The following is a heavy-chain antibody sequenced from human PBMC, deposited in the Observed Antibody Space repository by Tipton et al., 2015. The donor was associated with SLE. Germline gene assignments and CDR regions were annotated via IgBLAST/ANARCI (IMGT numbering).Heavy chain of an antibody. V-gene: IGHV4-39*07. J-gene: IGHJ2*01. CDR3: AREGGAARRYWYFDL. D-gene: IGHD6-6*01. CDR1: GGSISSSSYY. CDR2: IYSSVST. Sequence: TLSLTCTVSGGSISSSSYYWGWIRQPPGKGLEWIGSIYSSVSTNYNPSLKSRVTISVDTSKNQFSLKLSSVTAADTAVYYCAREGGAARRYWYFDLWGRGTLVTVSS.